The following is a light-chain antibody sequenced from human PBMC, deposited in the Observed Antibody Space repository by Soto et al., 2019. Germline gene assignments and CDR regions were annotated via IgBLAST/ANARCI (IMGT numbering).Light chain of an antibody. CDR1: SGHSSYA. Sequence: QLVLTQSPSASASLGASVKLTCTLSSGHSSYAIAWHQQQPEKGPRYLMRLNNNGSHSKGDGIPDRFSGSSSGAARYLTIAGLPSEDEADYYCQTWGTGIQVFGGGTKLTVL. J-gene: IGLJ2*01. CDR2: LNNNGSH. V-gene: IGLV4-69*01. CDR3: QTWGTGIQV.